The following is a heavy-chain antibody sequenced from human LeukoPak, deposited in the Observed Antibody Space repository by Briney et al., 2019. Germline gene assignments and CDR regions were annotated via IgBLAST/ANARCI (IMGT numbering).Heavy chain of an antibody. J-gene: IGHJ4*02. CDR2: IYYSGST. V-gene: IGHV4-59*01. Sequence: SETLSLTCTVSGGSITSYYWSWLRQAPGKGLEWLGYIYYSGSTNYNPSLKSRVTISVHTSKNQFSLKLSALTSADTAVYYCARDPNYWGQVTLVIVSS. CDR1: GGSITSYY. CDR3: ARDPNY.